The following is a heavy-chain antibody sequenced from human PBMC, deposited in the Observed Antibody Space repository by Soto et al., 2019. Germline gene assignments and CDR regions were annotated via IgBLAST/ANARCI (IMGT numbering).Heavy chain of an antibody. V-gene: IGHV4-61*01. CDR2: IYYSGST. J-gene: IGHJ6*02. CDR3: ARGIEGWYQGRYYYGMDV. CDR1: GGSVSSGSYY. Sequence: QVQLQESGPGLVKPSETLSLTCTVSGGSVSSGSYYWSWIRQPPGKGLEWIGYIYYSGSTNYNPSLKSLGTISVDTSKNQFSLKLSSVTAADTAVYYCARGIEGWYQGRYYYGMDVWGQGTTVTVSS. D-gene: IGHD6-19*01.